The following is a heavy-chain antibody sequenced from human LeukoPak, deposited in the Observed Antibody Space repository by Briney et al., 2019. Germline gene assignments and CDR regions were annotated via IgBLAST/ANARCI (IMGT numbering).Heavy chain of an antibody. CDR3: ARTVWFGESYDAFDI. CDR2: INHSGSA. CDR1: GGSFSGYY. Sequence: PSETLSLTCAVYGGSFSGYYWSWIRQPPGKGLEWIGEINHSGSANYNPSLKSRVTISVDTSKNQSSLKLSSVTAADTAVYYCARTVWFGESYDAFDIWGQGTMVTVSS. V-gene: IGHV4-34*01. D-gene: IGHD3-10*01. J-gene: IGHJ3*02.